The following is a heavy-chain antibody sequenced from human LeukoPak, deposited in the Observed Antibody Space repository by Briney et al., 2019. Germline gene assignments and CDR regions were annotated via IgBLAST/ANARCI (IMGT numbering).Heavy chain of an antibody. CDR2: IYYSGST. D-gene: IGHD3-22*01. V-gene: IGHV4-31*03. CDR3: ATSSGYYYDPLHFDY. CDR1: GGSISSGGYY. Sequence: SETLSLTCTVSGGSISSGGYYWSWIRQHPGKGLEWIGNIYYSGSTYHNPSLKSRVTISVDMSKNQFSLKLSSVTAADTAVYYCATSSGYYYDPLHFDYWGQGTLVTVSS. J-gene: IGHJ4*02.